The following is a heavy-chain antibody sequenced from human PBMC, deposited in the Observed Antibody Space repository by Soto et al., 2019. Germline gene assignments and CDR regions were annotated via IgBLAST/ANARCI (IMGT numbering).Heavy chain of an antibody. V-gene: IGHV1-18*01. D-gene: IGHD6-13*01. CDR1: GYSFTSFG. CDR3: ATGAAGVAAHVT. J-gene: IGHJ4*02. Sequence: ASVKVSCKASGYSFTSFGVNWVRQAPGQGLEWMGWVNAYNGNTNYAQKFQGRVTMTADTSTSTAYMEVRSLRSDDTAVYYCATGAAGVAAHVTWGQGTLVTVS. CDR2: VNAYNGNT.